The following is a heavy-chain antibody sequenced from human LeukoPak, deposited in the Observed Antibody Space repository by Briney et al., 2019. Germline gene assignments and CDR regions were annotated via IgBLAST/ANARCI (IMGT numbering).Heavy chain of an antibody. D-gene: IGHD1-14*01. CDR2: IYSGGTT. V-gene: IGHV3-53*01. CDR1: GFTVSGNY. CDR3: ARVRGVEDRYNPNLGYYYMDV. Sequence: GGSLRLSCAVSGFTVSGNYMSWVRQAPGKGLEWVSLIYSGGTTYYADSVKGRFTISRDNSKNTLYLQMNSLRAEDTTVYYCARVRGVEDRYNPNLGYYYMDVWGKGTTVTVSS. J-gene: IGHJ6*03.